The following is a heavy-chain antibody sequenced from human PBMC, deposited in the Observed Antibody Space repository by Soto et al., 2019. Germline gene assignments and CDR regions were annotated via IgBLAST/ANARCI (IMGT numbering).Heavy chain of an antibody. CDR3: VRDGTKTLRDWFDP. CDR1: GASISGFY. CDR2: IYATGTT. D-gene: IGHD1-1*01. Sequence: SETLSLTCTVSGASISGFYWSWIRRSAGKGLEWIGRIYATGTTDYNPSLKSRVMMSVDTSKKQFSLKLRSVTAADTAVYYCVRDGTKTLRDWFDPWGQGISVTVS. V-gene: IGHV4-4*07. J-gene: IGHJ5*02.